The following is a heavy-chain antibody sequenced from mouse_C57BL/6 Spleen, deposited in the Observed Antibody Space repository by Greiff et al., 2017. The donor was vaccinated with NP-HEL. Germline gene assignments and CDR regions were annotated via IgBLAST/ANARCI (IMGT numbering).Heavy chain of an antibody. D-gene: IGHD1-1*01. CDR1: GYTFTSYG. CDR2: IYPRSGNT. V-gene: IGHV1-81*01. Sequence: QVQLKQSGAELARPGASVKLSCKASGYTFTSYGISWVKQRTGQGLEWIGEIYPRSGNTYYNEKFKGKATLTADKSSSPAYMELRSLTSEDSAVYFCARGSSYVGGAMDYWGQGTSVTVSS. CDR3: ARGSSYVGGAMDY. J-gene: IGHJ4*01.